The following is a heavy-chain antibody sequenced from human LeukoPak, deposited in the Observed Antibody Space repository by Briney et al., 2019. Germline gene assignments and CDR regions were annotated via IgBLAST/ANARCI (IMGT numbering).Heavy chain of an antibody. Sequence: GGSLRLSCAASGFTVSGNYMSWVRQAPGKGLEWVSLIYSGGTTYYADSVKGRFTISRDNAKNSLYLQMNSLRAEDTAVYYCARDPNLYSSGWYVGWYFDLWGRGTLVTVSS. J-gene: IGHJ2*01. CDR3: ARDPNLYSSGWYVGWYFDL. CDR1: GFTVSGNY. V-gene: IGHV3-53*01. CDR2: IYSGGTT. D-gene: IGHD6-19*01.